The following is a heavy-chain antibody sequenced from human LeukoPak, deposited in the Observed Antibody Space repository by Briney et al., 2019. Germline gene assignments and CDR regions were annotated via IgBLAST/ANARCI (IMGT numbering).Heavy chain of an antibody. V-gene: IGHV4-59*12. CDR2: TYYSGST. CDR1: GGSISSYY. Sequence: SETLSLTCTVSGGSISSYYWNWIRQPPGKGLEWIGYTYYSGSTNYNPSLKSRVTMSVDTSKNQFSLKLSSVTAADTAVYYCARGGPKVGLFDYWGQGTLVTVSS. CDR3: ARGGPKVGLFDY. D-gene: IGHD1-26*01. J-gene: IGHJ4*02.